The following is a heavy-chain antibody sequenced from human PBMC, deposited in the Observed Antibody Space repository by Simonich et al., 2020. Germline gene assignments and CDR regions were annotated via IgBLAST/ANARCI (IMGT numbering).Heavy chain of an antibody. Sequence: EVHLVESGGGLVQPGGSLRLSCAASGFTFSSYWMHWVRQAPGKGRGGGSRFNSDVSRTSKADSVKGRFTISRDNAKNTLYLQMNILRAEDTAVYYCARNRLDYWGQGTLVTVSS. J-gene: IGHJ4*02. CDR2: FNSDVSRT. CDR3: ARNRLDY. CDR1: GFTFSSYW. V-gene: IGHV3-74*01.